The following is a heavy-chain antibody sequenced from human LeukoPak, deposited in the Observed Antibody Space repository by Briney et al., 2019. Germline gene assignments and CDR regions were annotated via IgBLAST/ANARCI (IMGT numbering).Heavy chain of an antibody. V-gene: IGHV3-53*01. CDR1: GFTISSNY. D-gene: IGHD1-1*01. Sequence: GGSLRLSCAASGFTISSNYMSWVRQAPGKGLEWVSVIYRGGSTYYSDSVKGRFTISRDNSKNTLYLQMNSLRAEDTAVYYCARERTGTTPYFDSWGQGTLVTVSS. J-gene: IGHJ4*02. CDR3: ARERTGTTPYFDS. CDR2: IYRGGST.